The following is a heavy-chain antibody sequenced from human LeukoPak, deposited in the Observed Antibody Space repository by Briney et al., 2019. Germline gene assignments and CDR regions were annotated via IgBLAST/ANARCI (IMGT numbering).Heavy chain of an antibody. CDR1: GYTFTSYG. Sequence: ASVKVSCKASGYTFTSYGISWVRQAPGQGLEWMGWISAYNGNTNYAQKLQGRVTMTTDTSTSTAYMELRSLRSDDTAVYYCARHRFVSMIVGVPRAFDIWGQGTMVTASS. V-gene: IGHV1-18*01. CDR3: ARHRFVSMIVGVPRAFDI. J-gene: IGHJ3*02. CDR2: ISAYNGNT. D-gene: IGHD3-22*01.